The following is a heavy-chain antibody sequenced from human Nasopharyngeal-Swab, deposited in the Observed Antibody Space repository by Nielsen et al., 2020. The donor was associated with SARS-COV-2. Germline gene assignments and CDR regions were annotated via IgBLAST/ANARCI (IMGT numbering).Heavy chain of an antibody. V-gene: IGHV1-18*01. CDR3: ARDCSTSSCHLV. Sequence: ASVQVSCKTSGTSVISWVRQAPGQGLEWVGRISPYNSKANYAQNIQGRVTMTTDTSTSTAYMELSSLRSDDTAVYYCARDCSTSSCHLVWGQGTLVTVSS. J-gene: IGHJ4*02. D-gene: IGHD2-2*01. CDR1: GTSV. CDR2: ISPYNSKA.